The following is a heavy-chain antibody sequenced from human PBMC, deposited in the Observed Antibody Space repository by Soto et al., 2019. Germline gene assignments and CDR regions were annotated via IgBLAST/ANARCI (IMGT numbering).Heavy chain of an antibody. V-gene: IGHV3-11*01. CDR2: IVRIGSTI. Sequence: QVQLVESGGGLVKPGGSLRLSCAASGFTFSDYYMSWIRQAPGKGLSGVPNIVRIGSTINYADSVKGRFTISRDNAKNSLYLQMNSLRAEDTAVYYCARTMVRGVMTLQHYYYMDVWGKGTTVTVSS. CDR3: ARTMVRGVMTLQHYYYMDV. CDR1: GFTFSDYY. J-gene: IGHJ6*03. D-gene: IGHD3-10*01.